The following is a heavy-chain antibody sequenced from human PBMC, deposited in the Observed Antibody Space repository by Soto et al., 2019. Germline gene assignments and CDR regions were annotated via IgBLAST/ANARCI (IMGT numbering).Heavy chain of an antibody. Sequence: PGGSLRLSCAASGFTFSSYSMNWVRQAPGKGLEWVSSISSSSSYIYYADSVKGRFTISRDNAKNSLYLQMNSLRAEDTAVYYCTRGPRSTSTGTGAFWGQGTLVTVSS. CDR3: TRGPRSTSTGTGAF. D-gene: IGHD1-1*01. J-gene: IGHJ4*02. CDR2: ISSSSSYI. V-gene: IGHV3-21*01. CDR1: GFTFSSYS.